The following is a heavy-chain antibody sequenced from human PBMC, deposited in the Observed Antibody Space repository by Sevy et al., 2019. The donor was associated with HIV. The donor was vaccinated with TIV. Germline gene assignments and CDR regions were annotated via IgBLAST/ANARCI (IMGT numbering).Heavy chain of an antibody. Sequence: GGSLRLSCAASGFTFSSYAMSWVRQAPGKGLEWVPAISGSGGSTYYADSVKGRFTISRDNSKNTLYLQMNSLRAEDRAVYYCAKEAETRTIFGVVSYSMDVWGQGTTVTVSS. J-gene: IGHJ6*02. V-gene: IGHV3-23*01. CDR2: ISGSGGST. CDR3: AKEAETRTIFGVVSYSMDV. D-gene: IGHD3-3*01. CDR1: GFTFSSYA.